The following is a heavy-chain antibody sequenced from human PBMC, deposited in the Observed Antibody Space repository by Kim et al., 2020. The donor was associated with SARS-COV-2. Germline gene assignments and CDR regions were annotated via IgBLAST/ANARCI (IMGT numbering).Heavy chain of an antibody. J-gene: IGHJ4*02. Sequence: FQGQVTISADKSISTAYLQWSSLKASDTAMYYCARYYDSSGYYLNYFDYWGQGTLVTVSS. CDR3: ARYYDSSGYYLNYFDY. V-gene: IGHV5-51*01. D-gene: IGHD3-22*01.